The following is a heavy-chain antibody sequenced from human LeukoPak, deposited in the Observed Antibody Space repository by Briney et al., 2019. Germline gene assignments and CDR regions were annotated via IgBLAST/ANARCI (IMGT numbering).Heavy chain of an antibody. D-gene: IGHD3-22*01. V-gene: IGHV4-59*01. Sequence: SETLSLTCTVSGGSISSYYWSWIRQPPGKGLEWIGYIYYGGSTNYNPSLKSRVTISVDTSKNQFSLKLSSVTAADTAVYYCARDMSYDSSGLSPAYAFDIWGQGTMVTVSS. CDR3: ARDMSYDSSGLSPAYAFDI. CDR2: IYYGGST. CDR1: GGSISSYY. J-gene: IGHJ3*02.